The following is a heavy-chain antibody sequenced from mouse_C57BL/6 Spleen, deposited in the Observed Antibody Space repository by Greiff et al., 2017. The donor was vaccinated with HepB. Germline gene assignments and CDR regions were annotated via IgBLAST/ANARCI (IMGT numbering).Heavy chain of an antibody. J-gene: IGHJ4*01. V-gene: IGHV5-17*01. CDR1: GFTFSDYG. D-gene: IGHD2-1*01. Sequence: DVQLVESGGGLVKPGGSLKLSCAASGFTFSDYGMHWVRQAPEKGLEWVAYISSGSSTIYYADTVKGRFTISRDNAKNTLFLQMTSLRSEDTAMYYCARQCNLYYYAMDYWGQGTSVTVSS. CDR2: ISSGSSTI. CDR3: ARQCNLYYYAMDY.